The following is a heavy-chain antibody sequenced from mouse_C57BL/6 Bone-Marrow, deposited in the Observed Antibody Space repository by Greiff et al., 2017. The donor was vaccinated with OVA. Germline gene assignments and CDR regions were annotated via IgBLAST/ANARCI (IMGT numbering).Heavy chain of an antibody. CDR3: ARPRKFAY. CDR1: GFTFSDYG. V-gene: IGHV5-6*01. Sequence: EVQLVESGGGLVKPGGSLKLSCAASGFTFSDYGMSWVRQTPDKSLEWVATISTGGSYTYYPDNVKGRFTISRDNAKNTLYLQMSSLKSEDTAMYYCARPRKFAYWGQGTLVTVSA. CDR2: ISTGGSYT. J-gene: IGHJ3*01.